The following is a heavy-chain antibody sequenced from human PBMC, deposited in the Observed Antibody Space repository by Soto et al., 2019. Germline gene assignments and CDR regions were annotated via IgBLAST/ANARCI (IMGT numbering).Heavy chain of an antibody. CDR3: AKPQNYVGAPDY. Sequence: EVQLVESGGGLVQPGGSLRLSCAASGFTFSSFWMHWVRQAPGKGLEWVSRASPDGTSTSYADSVKGRFTISRDNSKNTLYLQMNSLRAEDTAVYYCAKPQNYVGAPDYWGQGTLVTVSS. J-gene: IGHJ4*02. V-gene: IGHV3-74*01. CDR1: GFTFSSFW. CDR2: ASPDGTST. D-gene: IGHD1-26*01.